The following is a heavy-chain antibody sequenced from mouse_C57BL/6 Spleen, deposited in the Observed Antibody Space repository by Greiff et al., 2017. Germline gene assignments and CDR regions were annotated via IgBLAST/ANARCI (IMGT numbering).Heavy chain of an antibody. V-gene: IGHV14-4*01. J-gene: IGHJ4*01. Sequence: EVKLVASGAELVRPGASVKLSCTASGFNIKDDYMHWVKQRPEQGLEWIGWIDPENGDTEYASKFQGKATITADTSSNTAYLQLSSLTSEDTAVYYCTTRDYGAYAMDYWGQGTSVTVAS. CDR1: GFNIKDDY. CDR2: IDPENGDT. D-gene: IGHD2-4*01. CDR3: TTRDYGAYAMDY.